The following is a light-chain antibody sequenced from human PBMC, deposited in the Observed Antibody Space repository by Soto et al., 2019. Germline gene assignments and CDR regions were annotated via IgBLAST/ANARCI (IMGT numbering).Light chain of an antibody. CDR3: QKYNSAPLT. V-gene: IGKV3-15*01. CDR2: GAS. Sequence: EIVMTQSPATLSVSPGERATLSCRASQSVSTNLAWYQQKPGQAPRLLISGASTRATGIPARFSGSGSGTDFTLTISSLQPEDVAAYYCQKYNSAPLTFGGGTKVDIK. J-gene: IGKJ4*01. CDR1: QSVSTN.